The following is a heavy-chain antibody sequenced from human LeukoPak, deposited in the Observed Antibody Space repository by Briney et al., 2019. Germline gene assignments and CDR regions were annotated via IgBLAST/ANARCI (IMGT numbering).Heavy chain of an antibody. J-gene: IGHJ4*02. CDR2: IWYDGSNK. Sequence: GRSLRLSCAASGFTFSSYGMHWVRQAPGKGLEWVAVIWYDGSNKYYADSVKGRFTISRDNSKNTLYLQMNSLRAEDTAVCYCATRAPDYGDYELSYWGQGTLVTVSS. CDR3: ATRAPDYGDYELSY. D-gene: IGHD4-17*01. CDR1: GFTFSSYG. V-gene: IGHV3-33*01.